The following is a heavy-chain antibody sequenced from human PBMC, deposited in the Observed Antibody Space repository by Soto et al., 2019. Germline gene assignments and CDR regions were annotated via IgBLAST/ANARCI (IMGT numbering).Heavy chain of an antibody. D-gene: IGHD5-12*01. V-gene: IGHV3-7*01. CDR1: GFTFSSYW. J-gene: IGHJ4*02. CDR3: AREYSGYDWRDYYFDY. Sequence: GGSLRLSCAASGFTFSSYWMSWARQAPGKGLEWVANIKQDGSEKYYVDSVKGRFTISRDNAKNSLYLQMNSLRAEDTVVYYCAREYSGYDWRDYYFDYWGQGTLVTVSS. CDR2: IKQDGSEK.